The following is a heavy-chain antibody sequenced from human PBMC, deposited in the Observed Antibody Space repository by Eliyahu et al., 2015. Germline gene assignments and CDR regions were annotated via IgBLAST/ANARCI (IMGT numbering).Heavy chain of an antibody. CDR1: GFSVSSNY. V-gene: IGHV3-53*01. D-gene: IGHD1/OR15-1a*01. Sequence: EVQLVDSGGGLIQPGGSLRISCAVSGFSVSSNYMSWVRQAPGKGLEWVSVIYSDGSTXYADSVKGRFTISRDTSNNSLYLQMDNMRAEDTAVYYCARRNSYYFDLWGQGTLVTVSS. CDR3: ARRNSYYFDL. J-gene: IGHJ4*02. CDR2: IYSDGST.